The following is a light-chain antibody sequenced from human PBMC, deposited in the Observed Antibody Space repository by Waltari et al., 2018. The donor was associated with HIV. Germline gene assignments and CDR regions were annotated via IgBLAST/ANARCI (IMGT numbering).Light chain of an antibody. Sequence: SSRLTQPPSVSVAPGETATITCGAINIERKREHWDQQKAGQAPVVVMSYDTDRPAGVAERFSGFNSGHSATLIISRVGAGDEADYYCQVWDSAADHVLFGGGTRLTVL. CDR2: YDT. J-gene: IGLJ2*01. V-gene: IGLV3-21*04. CDR3: QVWDSAADHVL. CDR1: NIERKR.